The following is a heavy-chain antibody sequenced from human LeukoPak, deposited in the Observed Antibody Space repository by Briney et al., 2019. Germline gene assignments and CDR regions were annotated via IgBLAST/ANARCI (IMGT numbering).Heavy chain of an antibody. CDR2: IKGDGIST. D-gene: IGHD3-3*01. CDR3: AKDHYWSIDY. J-gene: IGHJ4*02. CDR1: GFDFSSNW. Sequence: GGSLRLSCAASGFDFSSNWMHWVRHAPGQGLVWVSRIKGDGISTNYADSVKGRSTISRDIAKNTLYLQMNSLRAEDTGVYYCAKDHYWSIDYWGRGTLVTVSS. V-gene: IGHV3-74*01.